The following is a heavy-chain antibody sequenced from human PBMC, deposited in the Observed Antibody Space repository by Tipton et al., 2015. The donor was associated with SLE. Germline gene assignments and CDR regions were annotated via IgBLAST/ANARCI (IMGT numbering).Heavy chain of an antibody. CDR2: IYHSGNT. Sequence: TLSLTCAVSGYPISSDYFWGWIRQPPGKGLEWIGSIYHSGNTYYNTSLKSRVTISVDTSKNQFSLKLSSVTAADTAFYYCARRTSGYAPDYWGQGTLVTVSS. D-gene: IGHD5-12*01. CDR3: ARRTSGYAPDY. CDR1: GYPISSDYF. J-gene: IGHJ4*02. V-gene: IGHV4-38-2*01.